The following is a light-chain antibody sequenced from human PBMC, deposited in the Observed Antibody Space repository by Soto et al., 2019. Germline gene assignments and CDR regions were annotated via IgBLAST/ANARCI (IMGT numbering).Light chain of an antibody. Sequence: IVMTQPPLSLSVTPGQPASISCKSSQSLLYSDGKTYLFWYLQKPGQPPQLLIYEVSNRFSGVPDRFSGSGSRTDFKLNISRVEAADVGVYYCMQYLQPPLTFGGGTKVEIK. V-gene: IGKV2D-29*01. CDR1: QSLLYSDGKTY. CDR3: MQYLQPPLT. CDR2: EVS. J-gene: IGKJ4*01.